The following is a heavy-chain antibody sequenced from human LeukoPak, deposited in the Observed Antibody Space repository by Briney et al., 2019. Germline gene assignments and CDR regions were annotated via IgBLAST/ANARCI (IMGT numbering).Heavy chain of an antibody. J-gene: IGHJ3*02. CDR1: GGSISSSSYY. Sequence: SETLSLTCTVSGGSISSSSYYWGWIPQPPGKGLEWIGCIYYIGSTYYPTTLKSRVTISVDTSKNQFSLKLSSVTAADTAVYYCASRVSGGAFDIWGQGTMVTVSS. CDR3: ASRVSGGAFDI. V-gene: IGHV4-39*01. D-gene: IGHD3-10*01. CDR2: IYYIGST.